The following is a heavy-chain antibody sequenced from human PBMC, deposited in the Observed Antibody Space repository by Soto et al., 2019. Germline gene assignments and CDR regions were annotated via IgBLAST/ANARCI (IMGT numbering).Heavy chain of an antibody. CDR3: AKGLINGRWYAED. Sequence: EVHLLESGGGLVHPGESLRLSCGASGFTFSTCVMTWVRQAPGEGLAWVSCITDSGTGTYYADSVKGRFTISRDNSKNTMYLQMNNLRAEDTGVYYCAKGLINGRWYAEDWGQGTLVTVSS. D-gene: IGHD6-13*01. V-gene: IGHV3-23*01. CDR2: ITDSGTGT. CDR1: GFTFSTCV. J-gene: IGHJ4*02.